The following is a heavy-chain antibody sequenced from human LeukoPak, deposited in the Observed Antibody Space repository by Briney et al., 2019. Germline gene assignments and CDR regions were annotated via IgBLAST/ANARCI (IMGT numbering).Heavy chain of an antibody. Sequence: SETLSLTRTVSGGSISSGSYYWSWIRQPPGKGLEWIGYIYSSGSTKYNPSLKSRVTISLDTSKNQFSLKLSSMSAADTAVYYCARHYYLRTAGLDYWGQGTLVTVSS. CDR1: GGSISSGSYY. CDR3: ARHYYLRTAGLDY. CDR2: IYSSGST. V-gene: IGHV4-61*01. J-gene: IGHJ4*02. D-gene: IGHD3-10*01.